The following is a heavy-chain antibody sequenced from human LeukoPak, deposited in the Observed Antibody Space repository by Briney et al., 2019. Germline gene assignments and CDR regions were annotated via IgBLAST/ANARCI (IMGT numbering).Heavy chain of an antibody. CDR1: GGSFSGYY. CDR3: ARESMVRGVIVFYDAFDI. CDR2: INHSGST. Sequence: SETLSLTCAVYGGSFSGYYWSGIRQPPGKGLEWIGEINHSGSTNYNPSLKSRVTISVDTSKNQFSLKLSSVTAADTAVYYCARESMVRGVIVFYDAFDIWGQGTMVTVSS. V-gene: IGHV4-34*01. J-gene: IGHJ3*02. D-gene: IGHD3-10*01.